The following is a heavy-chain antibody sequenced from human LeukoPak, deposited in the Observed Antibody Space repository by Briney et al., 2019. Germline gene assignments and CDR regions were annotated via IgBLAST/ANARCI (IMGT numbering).Heavy chain of an antibody. CDR1: GGSISSGDYY. CDR2: IYYSGST. J-gene: IGHJ4*02. V-gene: IGHV4-30-4*01. CDR3: ARVRYFDTSGYYYDFDS. Sequence: SETLSLTCTVSGGSISSGDYYWSWIRQPPGKGLEWIGYIYYSGSTYYNPSLKSRLTISVDTSRNQFSLTVSSVTAADTAVYYCARVRYFDTSGYYYDFDSWGQGTLVTVSS. D-gene: IGHD3-22*01.